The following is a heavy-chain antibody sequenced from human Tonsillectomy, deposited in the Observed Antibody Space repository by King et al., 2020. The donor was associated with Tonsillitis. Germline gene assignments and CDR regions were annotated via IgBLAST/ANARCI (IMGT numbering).Heavy chain of an antibody. D-gene: IGHD4-17*01. V-gene: IGHV4-59*08. J-gene: IGHJ4*02. Sequence: VQLQESGPGLVKPSETLSLTCTVSGGSISSYYWSWIRPPPGKGLEWIGYIYYSGSTHHNPSLKSRVTISVDTSKNQFSLKLSSVTAADTAVYYCARHRVTYGDYTGSFDYWGQGTLVTVSS. CDR3: ARHRVTYGDYTGSFDY. CDR2: IYYSGST. CDR1: GGSISSYY.